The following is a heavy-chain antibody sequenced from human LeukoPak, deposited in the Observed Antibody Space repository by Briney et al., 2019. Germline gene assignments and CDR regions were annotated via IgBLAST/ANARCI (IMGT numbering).Heavy chain of an antibody. J-gene: IGHJ5*02. D-gene: IGHD6-13*01. CDR1: GGSFSGYY. V-gene: IGHV4-34*01. Sequence: SETLSLTCAAYGGSFSGYYWSWIRQPPGKGLEWIGEINHSGSTNYNPSLKSRVTISVDTSKNQFSLKLSSVTAADTAVYYCARERDSSSWYRRNWFDPWGQGTLVTVSS. CDR3: ARERDSSSWYRRNWFDP. CDR2: INHSGST.